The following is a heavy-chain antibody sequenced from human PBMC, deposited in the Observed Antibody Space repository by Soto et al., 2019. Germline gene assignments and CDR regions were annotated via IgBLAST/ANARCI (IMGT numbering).Heavy chain of an antibody. V-gene: IGHV4-39*01. CDR2: IYYSGST. Sequence: SETLSLTCTVSGGSISSSSYYWGWIRQPPGKGLEWIGRIYYSGSTYYNPSLKSRVTISVDTSKNQFSLKLSSVTAADTAVYYCARRHDSSGYYYGWFDPWGQGTLVTVSS. CDR1: GGSISSSSYY. CDR3: ARRHDSSGYYYGWFDP. J-gene: IGHJ5*02. D-gene: IGHD3-22*01.